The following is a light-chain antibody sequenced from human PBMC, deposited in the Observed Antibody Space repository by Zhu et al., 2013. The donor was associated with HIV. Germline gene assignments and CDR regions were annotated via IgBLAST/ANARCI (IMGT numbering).Light chain of an antibody. CDR3: QQSYRAPYT. V-gene: IGKV1-39*01. J-gene: IGKJ2*01. Sequence: DIQMTQSPSSLSASVGDRVTITCRASQSISSYLNWYQQKPGKAPKLLIYAASSLQSGVPSRFSGSGSGTDFILTITSLQSEDSATYFCQQSYRAPYTFGQGANLEI. CDR1: QSISSY. CDR2: AAS.